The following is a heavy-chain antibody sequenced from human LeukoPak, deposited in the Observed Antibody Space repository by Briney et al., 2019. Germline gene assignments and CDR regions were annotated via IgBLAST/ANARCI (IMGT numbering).Heavy chain of an antibody. CDR1: GASISTSNSY. J-gene: IGHJ4*02. D-gene: IGHD2/OR15-2a*01. Sequence: SETLSLTCTGSGASISTSNSYWGWIRQPPGKGLERIGSIYYSGNTYYNASLKSRVTISVDTSKNQFSLKLTSVTAADTAVYYCARTRGTHISMAYLDSWGQGTLVTVSS. CDR2: IYYSGNT. V-gene: IGHV4-39*01. CDR3: ARTRGTHISMAYLDS.